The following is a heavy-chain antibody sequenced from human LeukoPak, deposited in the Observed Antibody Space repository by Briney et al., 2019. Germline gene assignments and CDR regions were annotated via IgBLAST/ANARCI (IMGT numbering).Heavy chain of an antibody. CDR2: ISWNSGSI. V-gene: IGHV3-9*01. J-gene: IGHJ5*02. CDR3: AKDSRYSSSSRFDP. CDR1: GFTFDDYA. Sequence: GGSLRLSCAASGFTFDDYATHWVRQAPGKGLEWVSGISWNSGSIGYADSVKGRFTISRDNAKTSLYLQMNSLRAEDTALYYCAKDSRYSSSSRFDPWGQGTLVTVSS. D-gene: IGHD6-13*01.